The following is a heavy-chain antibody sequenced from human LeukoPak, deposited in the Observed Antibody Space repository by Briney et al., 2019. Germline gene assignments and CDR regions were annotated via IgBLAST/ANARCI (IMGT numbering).Heavy chain of an antibody. CDR1: GGSISSSSYY. CDR2: IYYSGST. D-gene: IGHD2-15*01. J-gene: IGHJ6*02. V-gene: IGHV4-39*07. Sequence: SETLSLTRTVSGGSISSSSYYWGWIRQPPGTGLEWIGSIYYSGSTYYNPSLKSRVTISVDTSKNQFSLKLSSVTAADTAVYYCARFDVAALPYCYYGMDVWGQGTTVTVSS. CDR3: ARFDVAALPYCYYGMDV.